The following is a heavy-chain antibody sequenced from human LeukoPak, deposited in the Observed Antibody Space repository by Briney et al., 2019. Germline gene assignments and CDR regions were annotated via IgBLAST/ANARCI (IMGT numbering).Heavy chain of an antibody. J-gene: IGHJ4*02. Sequence: PGGSLRLSCAASGFTFSSYSMNWVRQAPGKGLEWVSSISSSSSYIYYADSVKGRFTISRDNAKNSLYLQMNSLRAEDTAVYYCARLPSMVYEADYWGQGTLVTVSS. V-gene: IGHV3-21*01. CDR2: ISSSSSYI. CDR3: ARLPSMVYEADY. D-gene: IGHD2-8*01. CDR1: GFTFSSYS.